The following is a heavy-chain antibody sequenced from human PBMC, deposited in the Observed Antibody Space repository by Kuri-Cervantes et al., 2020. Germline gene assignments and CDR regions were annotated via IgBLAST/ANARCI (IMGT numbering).Heavy chain of an antibody. D-gene: IGHD6-19*01. CDR1: GFTFSSYA. V-gene: IGHV3-30-3*02. CDR2: LSFDGKNK. J-gene: IGHJ4*02. Sequence: GGSLRLSCAASGFTFSSYAMHWVRQAPGKGLEWVAGLSFDGKNKYYADSAKGRFTISRDNSKNTLYLQMNSLRAEDTAVYYCAKNGFPYSSGWYEFNYWGQGTLVTVSS. CDR3: AKNGFPYSSGWYEFNY.